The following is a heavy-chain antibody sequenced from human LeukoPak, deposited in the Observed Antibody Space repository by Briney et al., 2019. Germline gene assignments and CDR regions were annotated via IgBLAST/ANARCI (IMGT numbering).Heavy chain of an antibody. CDR3: AALPDTAMDNYFDY. D-gene: IGHD5-18*01. V-gene: IGHV1-58*01. CDR2: FVVGSGNT. Sequence: GTSVKVSCKASGFTFTISAVQWVRQARGQRLEWIGWFVVGSGNTNYAQKFQERVTITRDMSTSTAYMELSRLRSEDTAVYYCAALPDTAMDNYFDYWGQGTLVTVSS. CDR1: GFTFTISA. J-gene: IGHJ4*02.